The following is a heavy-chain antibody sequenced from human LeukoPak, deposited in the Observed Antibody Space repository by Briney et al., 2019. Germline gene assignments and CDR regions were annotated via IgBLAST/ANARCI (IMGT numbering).Heavy chain of an antibody. CDR3: ARGAPTAAAVDY. CDR1: GGSISSGDYY. D-gene: IGHD6-13*01. J-gene: IGHJ4*02. Sequence: PSQTLSLTCTVSGGSISSGDYYWSWIRQPPGKGLEWIGYIYYSGSTYYNPSLKSRVTISVDTSKNQFSLKLSSVTAADTAEYYCARGAPTAAAVDYWGQGTLVTVSS. V-gene: IGHV4-30-4*01. CDR2: IYYSGST.